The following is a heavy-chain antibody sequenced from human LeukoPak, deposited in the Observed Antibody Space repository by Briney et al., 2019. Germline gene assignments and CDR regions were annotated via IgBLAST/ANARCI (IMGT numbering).Heavy chain of an antibody. J-gene: IGHJ6*02. D-gene: IGHD3-10*01. CDR2: ISGSGGST. CDR1: GFTFSSYA. CDR3: AKGAGITWHYYYYAMDV. V-gene: IGHV3-23*01. Sequence: GRSLRLSCAASGFTFSSYAMSWVRQAPGKGLEWVSAISGSGGSTYYADSVKGRFTVSRDNSKNTLHLHMNSRRADDTAVNYCAKGAGITWHYYYYAMDVWGQGTTVTVSS.